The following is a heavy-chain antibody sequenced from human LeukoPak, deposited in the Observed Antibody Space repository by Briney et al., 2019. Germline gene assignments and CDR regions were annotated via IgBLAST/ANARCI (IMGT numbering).Heavy chain of an antibody. CDR1: GYTFTGYY. CDR2: INPSSGGT. CDR3: ARGSLTLVVPGDAFDI. J-gene: IGHJ3*02. Sequence: ASVKVSCKASGYTFTGYYMHWVRQAPGQGLEWMGWINPSSGGTNYAQKFQGRVTMTRDTSTSTAYMELSRLRSDDTAVYYCARGSLTLVVPGDAFDIWGQGTMVTVSS. V-gene: IGHV1-2*02. D-gene: IGHD6-13*01.